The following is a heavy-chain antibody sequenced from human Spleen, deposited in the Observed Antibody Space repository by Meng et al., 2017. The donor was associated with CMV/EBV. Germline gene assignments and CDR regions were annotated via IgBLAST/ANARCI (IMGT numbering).Heavy chain of an antibody. Sequence: SGFTFSNYYMTWVRQAPGKGLEWVSLISSSGSNYIYYSDSVKGRFTISRDNAKNSLNLQMNSLRAEDTAVYYCARGFRATYSSSFDYWGQGTLVTVSS. CDR2: ISSSGSNYI. V-gene: IGHV3-21*01. J-gene: IGHJ4*02. CDR3: ARGFRATYSSSFDY. D-gene: IGHD6-13*01. CDR1: GFTFSNYY.